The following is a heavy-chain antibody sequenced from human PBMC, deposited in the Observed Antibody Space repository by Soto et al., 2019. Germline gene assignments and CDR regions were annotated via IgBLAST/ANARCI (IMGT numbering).Heavy chain of an antibody. CDR1: GVSISSSSYY. V-gene: IGHV4-61*05. CDR2: IYYSGST. D-gene: IGHD1-26*01. CDR3: ARHLYSGSYYGIDY. J-gene: IGHJ4*02. Sequence: SETLSLTCTVSGVSISSSSYYWSWIRQPPGKGLEWIGYIYYSGSTNYNPSLKSRVTISVDTSKNQFSLKLSSVTAADTAVYYCARHLYSGSYYGIDYWGQGTLVTVSS.